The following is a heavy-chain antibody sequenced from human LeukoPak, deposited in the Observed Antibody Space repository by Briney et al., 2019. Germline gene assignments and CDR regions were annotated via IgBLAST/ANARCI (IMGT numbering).Heavy chain of an antibody. Sequence: GGSLRLSCAASGFTFSSYSMNWVRQAPGKGLEWVSSISSSSSYIYYADSVKGRFTISRDNAKNSLYLQMNSLRAEDTAVYYCASAAVAGIVDYWGQGTLATVSS. CDR1: GFTFSSYS. CDR3: ASAAVAGIVDY. J-gene: IGHJ4*02. V-gene: IGHV3-21*01. CDR2: ISSSSSYI. D-gene: IGHD6-19*01.